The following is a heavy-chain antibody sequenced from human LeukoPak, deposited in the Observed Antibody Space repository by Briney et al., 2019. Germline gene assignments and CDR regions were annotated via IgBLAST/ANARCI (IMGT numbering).Heavy chain of an antibody. CDR2: IYYSGST. CDR3: ARVFSGYYPSYDY. Sequence: PSETLSLTCTVSGGSISSSSYYWGWIRQPPGKGLEWIGSIYYSGSTYYNPSLKSRVTISVDTSKNQFSLKLSSVTAADTAVYYCARVFSGYYPSYDYWGQGTLVTVSS. J-gene: IGHJ4*02. D-gene: IGHD3-22*01. V-gene: IGHV4-39*07. CDR1: GGSISSSSYY.